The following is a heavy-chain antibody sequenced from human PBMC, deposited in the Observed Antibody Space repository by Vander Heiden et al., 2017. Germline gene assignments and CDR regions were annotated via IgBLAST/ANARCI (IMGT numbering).Heavy chain of an antibody. J-gene: IGHJ4*02. CDR1: GFTFSNAW. CDR3: TTDLEVTTPPFDY. CDR2: IKSKTDGGIT. D-gene: IGHD4-4*01. V-gene: IGHV3-15*01. Sequence: EVQLVESGGGLVKPGGSLRLSCAASGFTFSNAWMSWVRQAPGKGLEWVGRIKSKTDGGITDYAAPVKGRFTISRDDSKNTLYLQMNSLKTEDTAVYYCTTDLEVTTPPFDYWGQGTLGNVAS.